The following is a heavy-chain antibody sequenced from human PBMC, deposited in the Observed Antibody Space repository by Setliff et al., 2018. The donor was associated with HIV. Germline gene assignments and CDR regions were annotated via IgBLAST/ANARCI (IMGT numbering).Heavy chain of an antibody. CDR1: GFTFREKA. J-gene: IGHJ4*02. Sequence: GSLRLSCVASGFTFREKAMTWVRQPPGKGLEWVSGISGRGASTYHADAARDRFTISRDNSRDTVFLEMTSLRAEDTAVYYCAKAMGHLPYFFDSWGQGTLVTVSS. CDR3: AKAMGHLPYFFDS. CDR2: ISGRGAST. V-gene: IGHV3-23*01.